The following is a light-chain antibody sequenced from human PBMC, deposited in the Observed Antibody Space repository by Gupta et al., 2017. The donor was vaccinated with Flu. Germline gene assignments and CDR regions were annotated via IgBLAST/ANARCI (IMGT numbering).Light chain of an antibody. V-gene: IGKV1-5*03. CDR1: QSISDW. CDR2: KAY. J-gene: IGKJ1*01. Sequence: VQMTQSPSTLSASVGDRVTITCRASQSISDWLAWYQQNPGKAPNLLIFKAYSLESGVPSRFSGSGSGTEFTLKISSLQPDDFATYYCQQYKKFPWTFGQGTKVEIK. CDR3: QQYKKFPWT.